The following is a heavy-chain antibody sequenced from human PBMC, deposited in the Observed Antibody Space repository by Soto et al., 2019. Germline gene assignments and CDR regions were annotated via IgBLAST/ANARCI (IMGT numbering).Heavy chain of an antibody. CDR2: IYQSGSN. D-gene: IGHD5-12*01. J-gene: IGHJ5*02. CDR3: ARAGTGGYSGYDVPRTYWFDP. CDR1: GGSISSSNW. V-gene: IGHV4-4*02. Sequence: EQLQESDTGLVKPSGTLALTCAVSGGSISSSNWWSWVRQHPGKGLEWIGEIYQSGSNTYNASPESRVTLSVDNSKNQFSLKRSAVTAADTAVYYGARAGTGGYSGYDVPRTYWFDPWGQGTLVTVSS.